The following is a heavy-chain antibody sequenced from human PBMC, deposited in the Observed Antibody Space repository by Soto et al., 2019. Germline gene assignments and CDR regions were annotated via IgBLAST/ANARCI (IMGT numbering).Heavy chain of an antibody. CDR1: GGTFSSYA. CDR2: IIPIFGTA. V-gene: IGHV1-69*13. J-gene: IGHJ4*02. Sequence: SVKVSCKASGGTFSSYAISWVRQAPGQGLEWMGGIIPIFGTANYAQKFQGRVTITADESTSTAYMELSSLRSEDTAVYYCASSYSSSSRPIDYWGQGTLVTVSS. D-gene: IGHD6-6*01. CDR3: ASSYSSSSRPIDY.